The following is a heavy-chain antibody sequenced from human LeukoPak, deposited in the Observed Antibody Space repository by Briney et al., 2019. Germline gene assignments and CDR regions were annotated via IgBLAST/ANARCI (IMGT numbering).Heavy chain of an antibody. CDR1: GYTFPSYF. V-gene: IGHV1-46*01. J-gene: IGHJ4*02. Sequence: ASVKVSCKASGYTFPSYFMHWVRQTPGQGLEWMGIINPTGGSTTYAQKFQGRVTMTRDTSTSTVYMELSSLRSDDTAVYYCARTAARRFDYWGQGTLVTVSS. D-gene: IGHD6-6*01. CDR3: ARTAARRFDY. CDR2: INPTGGST.